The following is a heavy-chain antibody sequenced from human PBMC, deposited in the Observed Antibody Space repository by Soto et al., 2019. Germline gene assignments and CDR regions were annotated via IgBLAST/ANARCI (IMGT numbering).Heavy chain of an antibody. CDR3: ARAPKVSGSSQTRPDF. CDR1: SGSFSGYY. V-gene: IGHV4-34*01. CDR2: ISQSGNT. Sequence: WETLSLTCSIYSGSFSGYYWSWIRQPPGKGLEWIGEISQSGNTNYSPSLKSRVSISIDTSKKQFSLNLASVSAADTAVYYCARAPKVSGSSQTRPDFWGQGTLVTVSS. J-gene: IGHJ4*02. D-gene: IGHD6-6*01.